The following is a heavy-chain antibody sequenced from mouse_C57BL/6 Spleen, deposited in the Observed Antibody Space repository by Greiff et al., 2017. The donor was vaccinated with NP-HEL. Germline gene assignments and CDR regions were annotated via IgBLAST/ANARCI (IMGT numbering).Heavy chain of an antibody. CDR3: ARSGGYLYYYAMDY. CDR2: IYPGDGDT. V-gene: IGHV1-82*01. Sequence: VQLQQSGPELVKPGASVKISCKASGYAFSSSWMNWVKQRPGKGLEWIGRIYPGDGDTNYNGKFKGKATLTADKSSSTAYMQLSSLTSEDSAVYFCARSGGYLYYYAMDYWGQGTSVTVSS. J-gene: IGHJ4*01. D-gene: IGHD2-3*01. CDR1: GYAFSSSW.